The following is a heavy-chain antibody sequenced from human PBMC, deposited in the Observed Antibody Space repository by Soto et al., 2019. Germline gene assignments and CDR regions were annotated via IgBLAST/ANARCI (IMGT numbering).Heavy chain of an antibody. CDR2: IGAYNGNT. CDR3: ARGLGYCSSTSCYYYYYYMDV. D-gene: IGHD2-2*01. V-gene: IGHV1-18*01. J-gene: IGHJ6*03. Sequence: GASVKVSCKASGYTFTSYGISWVRQAPGQGLERMGWIGAYNGNTNYAQKLQGRVTMTTDTSTSTAYMALRSLRSDDTAVYYCARGLGYCSSTSCYYYYYYMDVWGKGTTVTVSS. CDR1: GYTFTSYG.